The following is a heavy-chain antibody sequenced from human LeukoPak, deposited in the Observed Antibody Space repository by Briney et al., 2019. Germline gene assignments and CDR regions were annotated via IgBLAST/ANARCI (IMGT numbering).Heavy chain of an antibody. V-gene: IGHV1-8*01. Sequence: EASVEVSCKASGYTFTSYDINWVRQATGQGLEWMGWMNPNSGNTGYAQKFQGRVTMTRNTSISTAYMELSSLRSEDTAVYYCARGDGITMVREDAFDIWGQGTMVTVSS. D-gene: IGHD3-10*01. CDR2: MNPNSGNT. J-gene: IGHJ3*02. CDR1: GYTFTSYD. CDR3: ARGDGITMVREDAFDI.